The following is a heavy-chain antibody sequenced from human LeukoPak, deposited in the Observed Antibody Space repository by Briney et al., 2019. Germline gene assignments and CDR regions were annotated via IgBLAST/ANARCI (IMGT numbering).Heavy chain of an antibody. V-gene: IGHV3-38-3*01. J-gene: IGHJ4*02. D-gene: IGHD2-15*01. CDR3: AKDLHVGYCSGGNCYGVGMDY. Sequence: GGSLRLSCAASGFTLSSYAMSWVRQAPGKGLEWVSSISGGSTYYADSRKGRFTISRDNSKNTLYLQMNSLRAEDTAVYYCAKDLHVGYCSGGNCYGVGMDYWGQGTLVTVSS. CDR1: GFTLSSYA. CDR2: ISGGST.